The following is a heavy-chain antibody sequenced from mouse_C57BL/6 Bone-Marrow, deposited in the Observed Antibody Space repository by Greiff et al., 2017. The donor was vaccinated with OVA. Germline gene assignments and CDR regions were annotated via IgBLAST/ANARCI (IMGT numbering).Heavy chain of an antibody. J-gene: IGHJ4*01. CDR1: GYTFTSYG. V-gene: IGHV1-81*01. CDR2: IYPKSGNT. D-gene: IGHD6-1*01. Sequence: VQLQQSGAELARPGASVKLSCKASGYTFTSYGISWVKQRTGQGLEWIGEIYPKSGNTYYNEKFKGKATLTADKSSSTAYMELRSLTSEDSAVYFCASSLWAMDYWGQGTSVTVSS. CDR3: ASSLWAMDY.